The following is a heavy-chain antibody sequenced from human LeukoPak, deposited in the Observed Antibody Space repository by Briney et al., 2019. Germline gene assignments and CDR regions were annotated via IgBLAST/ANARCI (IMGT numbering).Heavy chain of an antibody. V-gene: IGHV4-59*08. Sequence: PSETLSLTCTVSGGSISSYYWSWIRQPPGKGLEWIGYIYNSGSTKYNPSLKSRVTISVDTSKNQISLKLSSVTAADTAVYYCARGARAGYNLEPFDNWGQETLVTVSS. J-gene: IGHJ4*02. CDR2: IYNSGST. CDR3: ARGARAGYNLEPFDN. D-gene: IGHD5-24*01. CDR1: GGSISSYY.